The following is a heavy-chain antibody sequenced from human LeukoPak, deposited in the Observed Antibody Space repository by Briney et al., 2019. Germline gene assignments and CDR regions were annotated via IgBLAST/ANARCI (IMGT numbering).Heavy chain of an antibody. D-gene: IGHD1-26*01. Sequence: PGGSLRLSCAASGFTFSSYWMSWVRQAPGKGLEWVANIKQDGSEKYYVDSVKGRFTISRDNAKISLYLQMNSLRAEDTAVYYCARDLGWELLNAFDIWGQGTMVTVSS. V-gene: IGHV3-7*01. CDR1: GFTFSSYW. CDR3: ARDLGWELLNAFDI. J-gene: IGHJ3*02. CDR2: IKQDGSEK.